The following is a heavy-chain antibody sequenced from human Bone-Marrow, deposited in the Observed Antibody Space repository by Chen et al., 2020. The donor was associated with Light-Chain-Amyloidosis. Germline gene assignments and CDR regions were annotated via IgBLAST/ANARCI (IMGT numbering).Heavy chain of an antibody. J-gene: IGHJ6*03. CDR2: FYYSGGT. V-gene: IGHV4-39*01. D-gene: IGHD2-15*01. CDR3: ARRDCGGGSCRYYYYDMDV. CDR1: GGSISSSSYY. Sequence: QLQLQESGPGLVKPSETLSLTCTVSGGSISSSSYYWGWIRQPPGKGLEWIGSFYYSGGTYYNPSLKSRVTISVDTTKNQFSLKLSSVTAADTAVYYCARRDCGGGSCRYYYYDMDVWGKGTTVTVSS.